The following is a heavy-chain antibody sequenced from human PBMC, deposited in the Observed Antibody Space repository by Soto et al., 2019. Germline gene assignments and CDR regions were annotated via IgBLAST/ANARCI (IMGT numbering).Heavy chain of an antibody. Sequence: PGGSLRLSCAVSGFTVSNSYMSWVRQAPGKGLEGVSVIYSGGYTAYGDSVKGRFTISRDNSKNTLYLQMSSLRAEDTAVYYCARGFSAGKGSPPDFWGQGSLVTVSS. CDR1: GFTVSNSY. D-gene: IGHD6-13*01. V-gene: IGHV3-53*01. CDR2: IYSGGYT. CDR3: ARGFSAGKGSPPDF. J-gene: IGHJ4*02.